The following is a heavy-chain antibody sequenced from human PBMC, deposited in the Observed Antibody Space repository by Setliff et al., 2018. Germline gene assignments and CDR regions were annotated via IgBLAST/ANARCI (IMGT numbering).Heavy chain of an antibody. CDR1: GYTFNTFG. CDR3: VRGPGPSVVVAIPFDH. Sequence: ASVKVSCKTSGYTFNTFGISWVRRAPGQGLDWMGWISPYNGDTKSAQKFQGRVTLTADTSTTTAYLELASLRDDDTAVYYCVRGPGPSVVVAIPFDHWGQGSLVTSPQ. D-gene: IGHD5-12*01. CDR2: ISPYNGDT. V-gene: IGHV1-18*01. J-gene: IGHJ4*02.